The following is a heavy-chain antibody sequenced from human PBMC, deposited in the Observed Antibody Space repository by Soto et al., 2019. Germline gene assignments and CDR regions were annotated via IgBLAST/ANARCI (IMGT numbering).Heavy chain of an antibody. CDR3: AKDGRNGYNLFY. D-gene: IGHD5-12*01. CDR1: GDSISSGGW. V-gene: IGHV4-4*02. J-gene: IGHJ4*02. Sequence: QVQLQESGPGVVKPSGTLSLTCAASGDSISSGGWWSWVRQPPGKGLEWIGEIYHSGSTNYNPSLKSRVTILVDMSKNHFSLNLNSVNVADTAIYYCAKDGRNGYNLFYWGQGTRVTVSS. CDR2: IYHSGST.